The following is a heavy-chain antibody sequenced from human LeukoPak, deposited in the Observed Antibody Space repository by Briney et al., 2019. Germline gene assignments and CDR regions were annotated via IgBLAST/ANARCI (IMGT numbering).Heavy chain of an antibody. CDR3: AKDRDGDGWDYYYYMDV. J-gene: IGHJ6*03. Sequence: GGSLRLSCAASGFTFSSYSMNWVRQAPGKGLEWVSYISSSSTIYYADSVKGRFTISRDNAKNSLYLQMNSLRAEDTAVYYCAKDRDGDGWDYYYYMDVWGKGTTVTISS. CDR1: GFTFSSYS. V-gene: IGHV3-48*01. D-gene: IGHD5-24*01. CDR2: ISSSSTI.